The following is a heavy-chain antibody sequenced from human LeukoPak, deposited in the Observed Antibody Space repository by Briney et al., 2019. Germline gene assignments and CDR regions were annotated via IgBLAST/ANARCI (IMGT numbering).Heavy chain of an antibody. CDR3: ARETTVVTPGRSDVLDI. J-gene: IGHJ3*02. CDR2: IYYSGST. CDR1: GGSISSRY. V-gene: IGHV4-59*11. Sequence: SETLSLTCTVSGGSISSRYWNWIRQPPGKGLEWIGYIYYSGSTNYNPSLKSRVTISVDTSKNQFSLKLSSVTAADTAVYYCARETTVVTPGRSDVLDIWGQGTMVTVS. D-gene: IGHD4-23*01.